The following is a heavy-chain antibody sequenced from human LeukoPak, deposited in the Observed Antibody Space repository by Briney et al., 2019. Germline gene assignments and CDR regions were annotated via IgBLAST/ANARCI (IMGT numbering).Heavy chain of an antibody. CDR2: IRNKANSHTT. CDR3: ARVGDVIAFDI. Sequence: GGSLRLSCAASGFTFSDHYMDWVRQAPGKGLEWVGCIRNKANSHTTEYAAPVKGRFTISRDDLKNSLYLQLNSLKTEDTAVYYCARVGDVIAFDIWGQGTMVTVSS. CDR1: GFTFSDHY. V-gene: IGHV3-72*01. D-gene: IGHD3-3*01. J-gene: IGHJ3*02.